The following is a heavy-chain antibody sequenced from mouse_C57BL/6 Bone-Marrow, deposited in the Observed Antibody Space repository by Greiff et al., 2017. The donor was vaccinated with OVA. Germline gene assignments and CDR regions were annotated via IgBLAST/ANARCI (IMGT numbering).Heavy chain of an antibody. CDR3: ARDGTTVVAGFDY. V-gene: IGHV3-6*01. CDR1: GYSITSGYY. Sequence: DVQLQESGPGLVKPSQSLSLTCSVTGYSITSGYYWNWIRQFPGNKLEWMGYISYDGSNNYNPSLKNRISITRDTSKNQFFLKLNSVTTEDTATYYCARDGTTVVAGFDYWGQGTTLTVSS. CDR2: ISYDGSN. J-gene: IGHJ2*01. D-gene: IGHD1-1*01.